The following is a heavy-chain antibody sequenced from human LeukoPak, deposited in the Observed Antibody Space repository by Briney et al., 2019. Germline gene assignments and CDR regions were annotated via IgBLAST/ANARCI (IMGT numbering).Heavy chain of an antibody. CDR2: IKQDGSEK. CDR1: GFTFSSYW. Sequence: PGGSLRLSCAASGFTFSSYWMNWVRQAPGKGLEWVANIKQDGSEKYYADSVKGRFTISRDNAKNSLYLQMNSLRAEDTAVYFFAGEETAYDILTGYYNAAFDIWGQGTMVTVSS. D-gene: IGHD3-9*01. V-gene: IGHV3-7*01. CDR3: AGEETAYDILTGYYNAAFDI. J-gene: IGHJ3*02.